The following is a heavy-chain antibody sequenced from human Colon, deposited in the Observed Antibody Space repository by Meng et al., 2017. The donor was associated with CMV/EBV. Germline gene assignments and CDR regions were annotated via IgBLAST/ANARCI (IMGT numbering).Heavy chain of an antibody. CDR1: GTSINSVTNSIYY. Sequence: SETLSLTCAVSGTSINSVTNSIYYWGWVRQPPGKGLEWIGSIYYSGNTYYNPSLKSRVTISVDTSKNQLSLEMTSMTAADTAVYYCARVGGSYRTSTYPPPGNWFDPWGKGALVTVSS. CDR2: IYYSGNT. D-gene: IGHD3-16*01. CDR3: ARVGGSYRTSTYPPPGNWFDP. V-gene: IGHV4-39*07. J-gene: IGHJ5*02.